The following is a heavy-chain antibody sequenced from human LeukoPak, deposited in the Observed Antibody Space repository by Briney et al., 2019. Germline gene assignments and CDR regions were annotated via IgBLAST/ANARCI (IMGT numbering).Heavy chain of an antibody. CDR1: GGSISSYY. CDR3: ARGLGSSGYYSRFDY. D-gene: IGHD3-22*01. Sequence: SETLSLTCTVSGGSISSYYWSWIRQPPGKGLEWIGYIYYSGSTNYNPSLKSRVTISVDTSKNQFSLKLSSVTAADTAVYYCARGLGSSGYYSRFDYRGQGTLVTVSS. J-gene: IGHJ4*02. CDR2: IYYSGST. V-gene: IGHV4-59*01.